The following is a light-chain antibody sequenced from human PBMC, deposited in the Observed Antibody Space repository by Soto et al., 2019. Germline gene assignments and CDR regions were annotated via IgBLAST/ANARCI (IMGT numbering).Light chain of an antibody. CDR1: QSVSSAY. V-gene: IGKV3-20*01. J-gene: IGKJ1*01. CDR2: AAS. Sequence: EIVLTQSPGTLSLSPGERATLSCRASQSVSSAYLAWYQHKPVQPPTLLIYAASSRVTGIPDRFSGSGSGTDFTLNISRLEPEDFAVYYCQQYGRASTWTFGQGTKVEIK. CDR3: QQYGRASTWT.